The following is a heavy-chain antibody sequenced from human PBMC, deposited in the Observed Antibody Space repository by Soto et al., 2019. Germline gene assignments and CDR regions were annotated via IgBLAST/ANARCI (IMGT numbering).Heavy chain of an antibody. CDR2: ISAYNGNT. CDR3: AREAEMVGAFNFDY. V-gene: IGHV1-18*01. D-gene: IGHD1-26*01. J-gene: IGHJ4*02. Sequence: ASVKVSCKASGHTFTSYGISWVRQAPGQGLEWMGWISAYNGNTNYAQKLQGRVTMTTDTSTSTAYMELRSLRSDDTAVYYCAREAEMVGAFNFDYWGQGTLVTVSS. CDR1: GHTFTSYG.